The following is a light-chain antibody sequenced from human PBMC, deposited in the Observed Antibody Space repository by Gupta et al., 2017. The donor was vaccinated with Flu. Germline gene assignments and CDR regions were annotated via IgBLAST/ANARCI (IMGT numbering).Light chain of an antibody. J-gene: IGKJ3*01. CDR1: QSISNY. CDR2: AES. V-gene: IGKV1-39*01. Sequence: DIEMTQSPSSLSASVGDRVTITCRASQSISNYLNWYQQKPGKAPKLLIFAESSLQSGVPSRFSGSGSGTXFTLTIXRLQPEDFATYYCQQSYSTPFTFGXGTKVDIK. CDR3: QQSYSTPFT.